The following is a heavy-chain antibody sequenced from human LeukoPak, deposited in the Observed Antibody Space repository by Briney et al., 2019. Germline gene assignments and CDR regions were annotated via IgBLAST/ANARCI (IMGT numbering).Heavy chain of an antibody. V-gene: IGHV4-39*07. CDR3: ARDGRIARIAAD. D-gene: IGHD6-6*01. J-gene: IGHJ4*02. CDR1: GGSISSSSYY. CDR2: IYYSGST. Sequence: PSETLSLTCTVSGGSISSSSYYWGWIRQPPGKGLEWIGSIYYSGSTYYNPSLKSRVTISVDTSKNQFSLKLSSVTAADTAVYYCARDGRIARIAADRGQGTLVTVSS.